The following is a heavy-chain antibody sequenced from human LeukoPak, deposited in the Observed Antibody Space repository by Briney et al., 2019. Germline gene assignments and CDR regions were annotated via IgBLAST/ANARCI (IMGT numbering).Heavy chain of an antibody. CDR2: IYYSGST. CDR3: AREADYYDSSGYFDY. V-gene: IGHV4-59*01. D-gene: IGHD3-22*01. Sequence: ASETLSLTCTVSGGSISSYDWSWIRQPPGKGLEWIGYIYYSGSTNYNPSLKSRVTISVDTSKNQFSLKLSSVTAADTAVYYCAREADYYDSSGYFDYWGQGTLVTVSS. J-gene: IGHJ4*01. CDR1: GGSISSYD.